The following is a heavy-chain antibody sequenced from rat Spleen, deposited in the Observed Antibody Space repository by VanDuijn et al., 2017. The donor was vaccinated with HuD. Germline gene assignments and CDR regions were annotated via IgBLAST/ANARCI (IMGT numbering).Heavy chain of an antibody. D-gene: IGHD1-12*02. CDR1: GFIFSDYY. CDR2: INYDGSST. V-gene: IGHV5S10*01. J-gene: IGHJ4*01. Sequence: EVQLVESDGGLVQPGRSLKLSCVASGFIFSDYYVAWVRQAPTKGLEWVATINYDGSSTFYRDSVKGRFTISRDNAKNTLYLQMDSLRSEDSATYYCATDGYFDGIYYSVYVMDAWGQGASVTVSS. CDR3: ATDGYFDGIYYSVYVMDA.